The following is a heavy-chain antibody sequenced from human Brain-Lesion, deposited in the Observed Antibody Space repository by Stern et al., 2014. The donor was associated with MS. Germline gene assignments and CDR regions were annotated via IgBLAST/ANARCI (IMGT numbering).Heavy chain of an antibody. Sequence: VQLEESGAEVKKPGASVKVSCKTSGYIFTGYYIHWVRKAPGQGLEWMAWINPNTGGPKYAQKFQGRVTMSRDTSISTAYVELSSLTSDDTAVYYCARDQRGITIFGVVTDYYYLGMDVWGQGTTVTVSS. CDR2: INPNTGGP. J-gene: IGHJ6*02. V-gene: IGHV1-2*02. D-gene: IGHD3-3*01. CDR1: GYIFTGYY. CDR3: ARDQRGITIFGVVTDYYYLGMDV.